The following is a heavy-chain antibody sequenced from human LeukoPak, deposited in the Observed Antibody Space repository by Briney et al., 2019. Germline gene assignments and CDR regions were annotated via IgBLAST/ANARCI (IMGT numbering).Heavy chain of an antibody. D-gene: IGHD4-23*01. CDR2: ISGDGFTT. CDR3: GRDHVYGGADY. Sequence: GGSLRLSCAASGFTFDRFAMHWVRQAPGKGLEWVSLISGDGFTTCYVDSVKGRFTMSRDNSKNSLYLQMKSLRTEDTALYYCGRDHVYGGADYWGQGTLVTVSS. J-gene: IGHJ4*02. V-gene: IGHV3-43*02. CDR1: GFTFDRFA.